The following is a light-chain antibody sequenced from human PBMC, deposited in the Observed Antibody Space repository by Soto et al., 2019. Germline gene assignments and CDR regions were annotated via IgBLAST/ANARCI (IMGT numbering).Light chain of an antibody. Sequence: TQSPGKVPLSTGDAGNRSVRGSQSVSFHLAWYQQKPGQAPRLLIYGTSTRTTGIPARFSGSGSGTEFTLTISSLQSEDFAIYYCQQYYNWPPWTFGQGTKVDIK. J-gene: IGKJ1*01. V-gene: IGKV3D-15*01. CDR3: QQYYNWPPWT. CDR2: GTS. CDR1: QSVSFH.